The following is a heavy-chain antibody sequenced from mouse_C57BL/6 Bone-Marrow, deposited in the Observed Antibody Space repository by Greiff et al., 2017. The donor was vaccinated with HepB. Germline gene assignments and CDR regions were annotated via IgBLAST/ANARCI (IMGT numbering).Heavy chain of an antibody. CDR3: ARPAAYYSNYNWYFDV. Sequence: VKVVESGAELVKPGASVKLSCKASGYTFTEYTIHWVKQRSGQGLEWIGWFYPGSGSIKYNEKFKDKATLTADKSSSTVYMELSRLTSEDSAVYFCARPAAYYSNYNWYFDVWGTGTTVTVSS. CDR1: GYTFTEYT. D-gene: IGHD2-5*01. CDR2: FYPGSGSI. V-gene: IGHV1-62-2*01. J-gene: IGHJ1*03.